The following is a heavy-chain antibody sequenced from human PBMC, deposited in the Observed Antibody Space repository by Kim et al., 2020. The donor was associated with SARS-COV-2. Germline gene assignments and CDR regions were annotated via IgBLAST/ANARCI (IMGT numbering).Heavy chain of an antibody. CDR1: GLTFSSYA. J-gene: IGHJ4*01. V-gene: IGHV3-23*01. Sequence: GGSLRLSCAASGLTFSSYAMIWVRQAPGKGLEWVSLISGSAAATEYADSVKGRFTISRDNSKNTLYLQMNSLRAEDTAFYFRAKGHHLYYYGLGSAFDY. CDR2: ISGSAAAT. D-gene: IGHD3-10*01. CDR3: AKGHHLYYYGLGSAFDY.